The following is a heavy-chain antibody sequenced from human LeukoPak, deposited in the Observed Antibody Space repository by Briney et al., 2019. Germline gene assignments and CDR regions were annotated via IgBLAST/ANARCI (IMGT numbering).Heavy chain of an antibody. CDR2: IKQDGNEK. D-gene: IGHD2-15*01. V-gene: IGHV3-7*03. J-gene: IGHJ6*02. CDR3: VRGRDNYYYGMDV. CDR1: GGSISNYY. Sequence: ETLSLTCTVSGGSISNYYWSWVRQAPGKGLEWVANIKQDGNEKYYADSVKGRFTISRDNAKNSLYLQMNSLRAEDTALYYCVRGRDNYYYGMDVWGQGTTVTVSS.